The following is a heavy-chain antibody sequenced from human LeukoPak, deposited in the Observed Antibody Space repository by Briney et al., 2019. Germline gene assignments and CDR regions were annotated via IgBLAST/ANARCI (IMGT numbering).Heavy chain of an antibody. D-gene: IGHD2/OR15-2a*01. V-gene: IGHV4-59*01. CDR1: GGSISSFY. CDR3: ARLTPTTLSLYYYYMDV. J-gene: IGHJ6*03. CDR2: IYYSGST. Sequence: SETLSLTCTVSGGSISSFYWSWIRQPPGKGLEWIGYIYYSGSTNYNPSLKSRVTISVDTSKNQFSLKLSSVTAADTAVYYCARLTPTTLSLYYYYMDVWGKGTTVTVSS.